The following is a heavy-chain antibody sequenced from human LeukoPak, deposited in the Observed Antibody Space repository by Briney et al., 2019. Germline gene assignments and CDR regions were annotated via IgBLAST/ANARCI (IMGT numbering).Heavy chain of an antibody. CDR1: GFTFSSYG. CDR3: ANGNRCTSPNCLGYYYFYMDV. CDR2: IRYDGSNK. D-gene: IGHD2-8*01. J-gene: IGHJ6*03. Sequence: GGSLRLSCAASGFTFSSYGMHWVRQAPGKGLEWVAFIRYDGSNKYYADSVKGRFTISRDNSKKTLYLQMNSLRAEDTAVYYCANGNRCTSPNCLGYYYFYMDVWGKGTTVTVSS. V-gene: IGHV3-30*02.